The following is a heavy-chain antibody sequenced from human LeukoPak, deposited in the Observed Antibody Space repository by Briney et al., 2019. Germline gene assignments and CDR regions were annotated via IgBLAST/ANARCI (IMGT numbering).Heavy chain of an antibody. D-gene: IGHD5-12*01. J-gene: IGHJ4*01. Sequence: GGSLRLSCEVSGFSFTSYAMTWVRPVPGKGLERIAYMTGTSTTFYYADSVKGRFTTSRNNAKTSLHLQMSRLTGEGTAVYYCSRSLSGYDPLSAFWGHGTRVTAS. CDR3: SRSLSGYDPLSAF. CDR1: GFSFTSYA. CDR2: MTGTSTTF. V-gene: IGHV3-48*03.